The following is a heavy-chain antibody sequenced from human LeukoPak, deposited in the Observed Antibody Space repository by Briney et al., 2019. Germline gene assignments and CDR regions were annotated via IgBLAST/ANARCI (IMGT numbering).Heavy chain of an antibody. V-gene: IGHV4-59*08. CDR3: AGHHPRNTVDF. D-gene: IGHD2/OR15-2a*01. Sequence: SEALSLTCTVSGGSISSYYWSWIRQPPGKGLEWIGYIYYSGSTNYNPSLKSRVTISLDTSKNQFSLKLSSVTAADTAVYYCAGHHPRNTVDFWGQGTLVTVSS. J-gene: IGHJ4*02. CDR1: GGSISSYY. CDR2: IYYSGST.